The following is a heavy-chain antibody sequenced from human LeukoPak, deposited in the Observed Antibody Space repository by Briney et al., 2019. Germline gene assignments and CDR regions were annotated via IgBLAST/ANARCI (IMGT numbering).Heavy chain of an antibody. D-gene: IGHD3-3*01. Sequence: ASVKVSCTASGYTFTGHYMHWVRQAPGQGLEWMAWISTYNGNTNYAQKVQGRATMTTDTSTSTAYMELRSLRSDDTAVYYCTRVARYDFGSVYYVDYWGQGTLVTVSS. J-gene: IGHJ4*02. CDR3: TRVARYDFGSVYYVDY. V-gene: IGHV1-18*04. CDR1: GYTFTGHY. CDR2: ISTYNGNT.